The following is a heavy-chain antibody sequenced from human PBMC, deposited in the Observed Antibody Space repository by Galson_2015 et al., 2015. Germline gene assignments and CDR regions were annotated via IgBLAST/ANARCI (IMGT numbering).Heavy chain of an antibody. J-gene: IGHJ5*02. Sequence: ALVKPTQPLTLTCTFSGFSLSTSGVGVGWIRQPPGKALEWLILTYWDDDKRYSPSLKNRLTITKDTSKNQVVLTMTNMDPVDTATYYCARHITTVTTGSSWFDPWGQGTLVTVSS. CDR3: ARHITTVTTGSSWFDP. CDR2: TYWDDDK. D-gene: IGHD4-17*01. V-gene: IGHV2-5*02. CDR1: GFSLSTSGVG.